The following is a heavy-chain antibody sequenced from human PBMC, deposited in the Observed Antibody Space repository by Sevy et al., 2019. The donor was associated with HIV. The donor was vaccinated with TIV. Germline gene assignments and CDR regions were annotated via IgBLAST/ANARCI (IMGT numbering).Heavy chain of an antibody. CDR2: ISSSSSTI. CDR1: GFTFSSYS. J-gene: IGHJ6*02. CDR3: ARDQGITIFGRRMDV. V-gene: IGHV3-48*01. Sequence: GGSLRLSCAASGFTFSSYSMNWVRQAPGKGLEWVSYISSSSSTIYYADSVKGRFTISRDNAKNSLYLQMNSLRAEDTAVYYCARDQGITIFGRRMDVWGQGTTVTVSS. D-gene: IGHD3-3*01.